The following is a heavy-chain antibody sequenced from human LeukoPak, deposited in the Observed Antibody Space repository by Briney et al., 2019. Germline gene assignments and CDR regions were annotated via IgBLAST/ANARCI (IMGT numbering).Heavy chain of an antibody. Sequence: SETLSLTCTISDGSISSGTYYWGWIRQPPGKGLAWIGSISYSGSSYYNPSLKSRVTISVDTSKSQFSLKLSSVTAADTAVYFCARLPSPYYYDGSAPDYWGQGTLVTVSS. J-gene: IGHJ4*02. V-gene: IGHV4-39*07. CDR1: DGSISSGTYY. D-gene: IGHD3-22*01. CDR3: ARLPSPYYYDGSAPDY. CDR2: ISYSGSS.